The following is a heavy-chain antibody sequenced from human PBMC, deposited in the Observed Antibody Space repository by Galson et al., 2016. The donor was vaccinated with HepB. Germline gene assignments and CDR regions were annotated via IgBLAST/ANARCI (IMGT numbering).Heavy chain of an antibody. CDR2: INNNGNT. J-gene: IGHJ4*02. V-gene: IGHV1-18*01. CDR3: ARGHYGSGTYYKMDY. CDR1: GHTFTSYY. Sequence: SVKVSCKASGHTFTSYYITWVRQAPGQGLEWMGWINNNGNTNYAQKFQGRVTMVADTSTSTAYMELRSLTSADTAVYYCARGHYGSGTYYKMDYWGQGTLVTVSS. D-gene: IGHD3-10*01.